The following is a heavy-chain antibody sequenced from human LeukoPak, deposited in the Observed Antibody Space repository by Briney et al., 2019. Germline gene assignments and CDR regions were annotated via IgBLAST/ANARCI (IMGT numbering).Heavy chain of an antibody. Sequence: SETLSLTCTVSGGSISSYYWSWIRQPPGKGLGWIGYIYYSGSTNYNPSLKSRVTISVDTSKNQFSLKLSSVTAADTAVYYCAREARMTTVTTRAFDIWGQGTMVTVSS. CDR1: GGSISSYY. V-gene: IGHV4-59*01. D-gene: IGHD4-17*01. CDR3: AREARMTTVTTRAFDI. CDR2: IYYSGST. J-gene: IGHJ3*02.